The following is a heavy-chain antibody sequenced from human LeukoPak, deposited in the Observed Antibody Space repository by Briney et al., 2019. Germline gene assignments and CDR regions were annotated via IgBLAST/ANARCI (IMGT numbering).Heavy chain of an antibody. J-gene: IGHJ5*02. CDR2: IYPSDSDS. D-gene: IGHD1-26*01. V-gene: IGHV5-51*01. CDR3: ARQGSTGGSFMNWFDP. CDR1: GYSFTTYW. Sequence: GESLKISCKGSGYSFTTYWIGWVRQVPGKGLEWMGIIYPSDSDSRYSPSFQGQVTISVDKSISTAYLQWPSLKASDSAMYYCARQGSTGGSFMNWFDPWGQGTLVTVSS.